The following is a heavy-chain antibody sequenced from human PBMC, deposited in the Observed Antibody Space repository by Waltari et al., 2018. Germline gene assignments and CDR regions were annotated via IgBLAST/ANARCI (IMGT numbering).Heavy chain of an antibody. V-gene: IGHV4-34*01. Sequence: QVQLQQWGAGLLKPSETLSLTCAVYGGSFSGYYWSWIRQPPGKWLEWIGEINHSGSTNDNPSPKSLVTISVDTAKNQFSLKLSSGTAADTAVYYCARFPPTYYYGSGSPWGQGTLVTVSS. CDR1: GGSFSGYY. J-gene: IGHJ5*02. D-gene: IGHD3-10*01. CDR3: ARFPPTYYYGSGSP. CDR2: INHSGST.